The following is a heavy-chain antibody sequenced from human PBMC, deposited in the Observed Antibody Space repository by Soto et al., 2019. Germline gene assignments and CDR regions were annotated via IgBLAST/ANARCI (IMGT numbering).Heavy chain of an antibody. J-gene: IGHJ6*02. CDR1: GFTFSSYG. CDR3: AKGSLRFLEWSKDYYYYYGMDV. CDR2: ISYDGSNK. V-gene: IGHV3-30*18. D-gene: IGHD3-3*01. Sequence: VQLVESGGGVVQPGRSLRLSCAASGFTFSSYGMHWVRQAPGKGLEWVAVISYDGSNKYYADSVKGRFTISRDNSKNTLYLQMNSLRAEDTAVYYCAKGSLRFLEWSKDYYYYYGMDVWGQGTTVTVSS.